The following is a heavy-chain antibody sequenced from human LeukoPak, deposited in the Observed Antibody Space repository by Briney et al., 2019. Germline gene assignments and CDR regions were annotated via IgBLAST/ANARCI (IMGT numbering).Heavy chain of an antibody. V-gene: IGHV4-59*01. CDR2: STDSGNI. J-gene: IGHJ4*02. D-gene: IGHD7-27*01. Sequence: SPSETLSLTCAVSGSSMTIYSWGWIRQAPGKGLEGIGYSTDSGNINFNPALKSRVIISVDTSKSQFSLKLTSVTPADTAVYYCARDNWGSLDYWGQGTLVTVSS. CDR1: GSSMTIYS. CDR3: ARDNWGSLDY.